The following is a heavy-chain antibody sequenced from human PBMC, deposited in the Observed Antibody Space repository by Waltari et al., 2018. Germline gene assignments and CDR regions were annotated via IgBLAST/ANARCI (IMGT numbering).Heavy chain of an antibody. Sequence: EEQMAESGGGLVHPGGSLRLSCAASGFTFTNYWMHWVRQAPGRGLVGVSHINTDATITNYVDSVKGRFTVARDNAKNTLYLQMNSLTVEDTAVYYCARGSKSAMDVWGQGTTVTVSS. V-gene: IGHV3-74*01. J-gene: IGHJ6*02. CDR3: ARGSKSAMDV. CDR2: INTDATIT. CDR1: GFTFTNYW.